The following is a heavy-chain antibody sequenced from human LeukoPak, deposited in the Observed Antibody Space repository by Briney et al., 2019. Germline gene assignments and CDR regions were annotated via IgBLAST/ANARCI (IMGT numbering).Heavy chain of an antibody. Sequence: ASVKVSCKASGYTFTSYDINWVRQATGPGLEWMGWMNPNSGNTVYAQKFQGRVTMTRNTSISTANMELSSLRSEDTAVYYCARGGWESYYFDYWGQGTLVTVSS. CDR1: GYTFTSYD. V-gene: IGHV1-8*01. D-gene: IGHD1-26*01. J-gene: IGHJ4*02. CDR2: MNPNSGNT. CDR3: ARGGWESYYFDY.